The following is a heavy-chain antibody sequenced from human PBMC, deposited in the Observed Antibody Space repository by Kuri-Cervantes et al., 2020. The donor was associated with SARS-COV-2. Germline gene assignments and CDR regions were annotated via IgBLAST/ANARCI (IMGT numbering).Heavy chain of an antibody. CDR1: GGTFSSYA. V-gene: IGHV1-69*05. Sequence: LVKVSCKASGGTFSSYAISWVRQAPGQGLEWMGGIIPIFGTANYAQIFQGRVTMTRDTSTSTVYMELSSLTSEDTAIYYCYCAPKEGFDSWGQGTLVTVSS. D-gene: IGHD2-21*01. J-gene: IGHJ4*02. CDR3: YCAPKEGFDS. CDR2: IIPIFGTA.